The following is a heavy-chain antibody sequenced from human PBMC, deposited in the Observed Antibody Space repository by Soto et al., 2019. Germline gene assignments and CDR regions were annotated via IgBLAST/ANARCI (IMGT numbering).Heavy chain of an antibody. CDR1: GGTFSSYA. J-gene: IGHJ6*02. Sequence: ASVKVSCKASGGTFSSYAISWVRQAPGQGLEWMGGIIPIFGTANYAQKFQGRVTITADESTSTAYMELSSLRSEDTAVYYCASQYYYDSSGYYSFYYYYYGMDVGRQGTTVTVSS. CDR3: ASQYYYDSSGYYSFYYYYYGMDV. V-gene: IGHV1-69*13. D-gene: IGHD3-22*01. CDR2: IIPIFGTA.